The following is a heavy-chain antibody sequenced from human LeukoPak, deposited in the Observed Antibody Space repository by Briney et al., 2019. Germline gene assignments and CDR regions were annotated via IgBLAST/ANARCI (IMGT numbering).Heavy chain of an antibody. J-gene: IGHJ5*02. CDR2: INPNSGGT. Sequence: GASVTVSCKASGYTFTGYYMHWVRQAPGQGLEWMGRINPNSGGTNYAQKFQGRVTISRDTSASTAYMELSSLRSEDTAVYYCARDAAWDSSGYYVDYNWFDPWGQGTLVSVSS. CDR3: ARDAAWDSSGYYVDYNWFDP. V-gene: IGHV1-2*06. CDR1: GYTFTGYY. D-gene: IGHD3-22*01.